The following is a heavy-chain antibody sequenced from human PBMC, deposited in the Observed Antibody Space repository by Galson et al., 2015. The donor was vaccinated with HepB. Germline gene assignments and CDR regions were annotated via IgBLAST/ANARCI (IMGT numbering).Heavy chain of an antibody. D-gene: IGHD6-13*01. CDR3: ARIRGAAGAQRAFDI. CDR2: IDLDDDK. J-gene: IGHJ3*02. Sequence: PALVKPTQTLTLTCTFSGFSLRTSGMCVSWIRQPPGKALEWLALIDLDDDKYYSTSLKTRLTISKDTSKNQVVLTMTNMDPVDTATYYCARIRGAAGAQRAFDIWGQGTMVTVSS. V-gene: IGHV2-70*01. CDR1: GFSLRTSGMC.